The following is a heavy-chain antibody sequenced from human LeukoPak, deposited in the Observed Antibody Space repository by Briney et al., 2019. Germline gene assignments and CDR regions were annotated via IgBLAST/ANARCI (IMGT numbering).Heavy chain of an antibody. J-gene: IGHJ4*02. CDR2: ISWNSGSI. Sequence: PGGSLRLSCAASGFTFDDYAMHWVRQAPGKGLEWVSGISWNSGSIGYADSVKGRFTISRDNSKNTLYLQMNSLRAEDTAVYYCAVGSGDSIHPFFDYWGQGTLVTVSS. CDR1: GFTFDDYA. D-gene: IGHD4-17*01. CDR3: AVGSGDSIHPFFDY. V-gene: IGHV3-9*01.